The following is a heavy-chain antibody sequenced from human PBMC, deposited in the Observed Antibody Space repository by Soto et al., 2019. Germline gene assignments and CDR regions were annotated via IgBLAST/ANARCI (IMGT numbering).Heavy chain of an antibody. CDR3: AKALGNPYYYYYMDV. CDR2: ISPGGDST. CDR1: GFNFNIYA. D-gene: IGHD1-1*01. V-gene: IGHV3-23*01. Sequence: EVQLLESGGGLVQPGGSLRLSCAASGFNFNIYAMTWVRLAPGKGLEWVSTISPGGDSTYFADSVKGRVTISRDNSKNTLSLQMNSLRAEDTATYFCAKALGNPYYYYYMDVWGTGTTVTVSS. J-gene: IGHJ6*03.